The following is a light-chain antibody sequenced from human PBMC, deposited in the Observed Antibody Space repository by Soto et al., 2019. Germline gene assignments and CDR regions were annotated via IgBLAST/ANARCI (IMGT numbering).Light chain of an antibody. V-gene: IGKV1-39*01. J-gene: IGKJ1*01. Sequence: DIQMTQSPSSLSASVGDRVTITCRASQSISKYLSWFQQKPGKAPKLLIYATSSLQSGVPSRFSGSGSGTDFALTISSLQPEDFATYYCQQSDSTPPWTFGQGTKVEIK. CDR2: ATS. CDR1: QSISKY. CDR3: QQSDSTPPWT.